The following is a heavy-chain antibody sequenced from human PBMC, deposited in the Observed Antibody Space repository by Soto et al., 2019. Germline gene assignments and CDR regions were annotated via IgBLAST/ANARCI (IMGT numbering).Heavy chain of an antibody. V-gene: IGHV1-18*01. D-gene: IGHD3-10*01. J-gene: IGHJ3*02. Sequence: ASVKVSCNASGGTFSSYAISWVRQAPGQGLEWMGWISANNGNTNYAQKLQGRVTMTTDTSTSTAYMELRSLRSDDTAVYYCARERGGDAFDIWGQGTMVTVSS. CDR2: ISANNGNT. CDR3: ARERGGDAFDI. CDR1: GGTFSSYA.